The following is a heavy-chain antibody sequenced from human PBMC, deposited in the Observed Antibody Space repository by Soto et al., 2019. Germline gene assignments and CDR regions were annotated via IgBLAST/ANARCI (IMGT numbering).Heavy chain of an antibody. Sequence: SETLSLTCAVYGGSFSGYYWSWIRQPPGKGLEWIGEINHSGSTNYNPSLKSRVTISVDTSKNQFSLKLSSVTAADTAVYYCARGGVAVAGSAYYGMDVCGQGPTVTVYS. J-gene: IGHJ6*02. V-gene: IGHV4-34*01. CDR3: ARGGVAVAGSAYYGMDV. CDR2: INHSGST. CDR1: GGSFSGYY. D-gene: IGHD6-19*01.